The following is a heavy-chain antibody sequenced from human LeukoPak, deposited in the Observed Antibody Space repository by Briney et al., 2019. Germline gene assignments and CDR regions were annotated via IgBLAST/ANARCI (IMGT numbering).Heavy chain of an antibody. CDR1: GGSISSSHYY. Sequence: SETLSLTCTASGGSISSSHYYWGWIRQPPGKGLKWIGSIYYSGSTYYNPSLKSRVTISVDTSKNQFSLKLISVTAADTAVFYCARNWNDFLPNNWFDPWGQGTLVTVSS. CDR3: ARNWNDFLPNNWFDP. V-gene: IGHV4-39*01. J-gene: IGHJ5*02. D-gene: IGHD1-1*01. CDR2: IYYSGST.